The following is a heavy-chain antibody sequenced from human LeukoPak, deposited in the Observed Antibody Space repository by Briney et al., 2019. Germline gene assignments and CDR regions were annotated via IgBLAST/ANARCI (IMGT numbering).Heavy chain of an antibody. CDR2: ITSSSNYI. J-gene: IGHJ6*03. V-gene: IGHV3-21*01. Sequence: GGSLRLSCAASGFTFSSYNMNWVRQAPGKGLEWVSSITSSSNYIYYADSAKGRFTISRDNAKNSLYLQMNSLRAEDTAVYYCARDRRFQGVHYYYYYMDVWGKGTTVTVSS. CDR3: ARDRRFQGVHYYYYYMDV. D-gene: IGHD3-3*01. CDR1: GFTFSSYN.